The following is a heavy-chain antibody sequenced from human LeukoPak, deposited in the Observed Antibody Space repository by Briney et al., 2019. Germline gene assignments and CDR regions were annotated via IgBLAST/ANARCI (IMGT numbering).Heavy chain of an antibody. CDR2: IHISGSN. D-gene: IGHD6-13*01. J-gene: IGHJ5*02. V-gene: IGHV4-4*09. CDR1: GGSISRYY. CDR3: ARRASAAAGKTNWFDP. Sequence: SETLSLTCTFSGGSISRYYWNGIRQPPGRGLERIGNIHISGSNNYNPSCKSGVTTSADTSTNHFSLKLNSVTAADTAVYYCARRASAAAGKTNWFDPWGQGTLVTVSS.